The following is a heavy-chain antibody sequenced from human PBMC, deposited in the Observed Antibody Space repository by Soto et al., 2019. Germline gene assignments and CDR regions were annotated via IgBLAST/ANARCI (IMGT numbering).Heavy chain of an antibody. CDR1: CASISGFY. J-gene: IGHJ5*02. CDR3: VRDGTKTLRDWFDP. CDR2: IYATGTT. V-gene: IGHV4-4*07. D-gene: IGHD1-1*01. Sequence: SESVSLTCTVSCASISGFYWSWIRKSAGKGLEWIGRIYATGTTDYNPSLKSRVMMSVDTSKKQFSLKLRSVTAADTAVYYCVRDGTKTLRDWFDPWGQGISVTVSS.